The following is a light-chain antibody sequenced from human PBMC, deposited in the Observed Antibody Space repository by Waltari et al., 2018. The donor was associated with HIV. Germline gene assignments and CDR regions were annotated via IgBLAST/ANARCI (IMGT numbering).Light chain of an antibody. CDR1: SSNIGSDF. CDR3: TTWDSSVTAWV. CDR2: SND. V-gene: IGLV1-47*02. Sequence: QSVLTQPPSASGTPAQRVTISCSGSSSNIGSDFVYWYQQLPGPAPKLLIYSNDQRPSGVPDRFSGSKSGTSASLAISGLRSEDEADYYCTTWDSSVTAWVFGGGTKLTVL. J-gene: IGLJ3*02.